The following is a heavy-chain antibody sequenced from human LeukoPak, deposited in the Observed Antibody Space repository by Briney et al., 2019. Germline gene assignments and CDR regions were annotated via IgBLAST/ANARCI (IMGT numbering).Heavy chain of an antibody. D-gene: IGHD6-19*01. CDR2: MYQSGST. CDR3: AGAVAAHYYYYGMDV. J-gene: IGHJ6*02. V-gene: IGHV4-4*02. CDR1: GGSISSSNW. Sequence: SETLSLTCAVSGGSISSSNWWSWVRQPPGKGLEWIGDMYQSGSTSYNPSLKSRVTMSVDKSKNQFSLKLSSVTAADTAVYYCAGAVAAHYYYYGMDVWGQGTTVTVS.